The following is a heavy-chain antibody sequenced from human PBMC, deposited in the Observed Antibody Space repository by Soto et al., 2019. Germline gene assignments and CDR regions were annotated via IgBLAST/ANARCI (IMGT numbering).Heavy chain of an antibody. V-gene: IGHV3-30*04. CDR2: ISYDGRVK. CDR3: ARDFIVGAPDYFDY. J-gene: IGHJ4*02. D-gene: IGHD1-26*01. CDR1: GSTFSDYP. Sequence: PGGSLRLSCAASGSTFSDYPMHWVRQAPGKGLEWVAVISYDGRVKYYVDSVKGRFTISRDDSKNTLYLQMNSLRVDDTAVYYCARDFIVGAPDYFDYWGQGTLVTVSS.